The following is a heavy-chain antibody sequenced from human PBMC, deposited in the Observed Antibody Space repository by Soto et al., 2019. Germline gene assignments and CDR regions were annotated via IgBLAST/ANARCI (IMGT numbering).Heavy chain of an antibody. CDR2: IYYSGST. CDR1: GGSISSSSYY. CDR3: ARFSARFGWSGDAFDI. D-gene: IGHD3-10*02. J-gene: IGHJ3*02. V-gene: IGHV4-39*01. Sequence: QLQLQESGPGLVKPSETLSLTCTVSGGSISSSSYYWGWIRQPPGKGLEWIGSIYYSGSTYYNPSLKSRVTISVDTSKNQFSLKLSSVTAADTAVYYCARFSARFGWSGDAFDIWGQGTMVTVSS.